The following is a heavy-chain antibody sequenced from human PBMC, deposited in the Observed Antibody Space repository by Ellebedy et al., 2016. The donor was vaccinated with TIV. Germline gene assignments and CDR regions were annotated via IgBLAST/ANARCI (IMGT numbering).Heavy chain of an antibody. D-gene: IGHD2-15*01. CDR1: GGSFSGHY. CDR2: INDSGNT. Sequence: MPSETLSLTCAAYGGSFSGHYWSWIRQPPGKGPEWIGEINDSGNTKYNPSLVSRVTISLDMPKNQFSLKLTSVTAADTAVYYCARHVPATATSFDYWGQGTLVTVSS. CDR3: ARHVPATATSFDY. J-gene: IGHJ4*02. V-gene: IGHV4-34*01.